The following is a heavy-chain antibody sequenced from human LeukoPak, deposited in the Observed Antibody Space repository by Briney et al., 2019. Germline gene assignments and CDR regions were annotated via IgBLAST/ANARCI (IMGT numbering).Heavy chain of an antibody. CDR1: GGSFSGYY. D-gene: IGHD6-19*01. CDR2: INHSGST. V-gene: IGHV4-34*01. Sequence: SETLSLTCAVYGGSFSGYYWSWIRQPPGKGLEWIGEINHSGSTNYNPSLKSRVTISVDTSKNQFSLKLSSVTAADTAVYYCARTFAYSSLVPWGQGTLVTVSS. CDR3: ARTFAYSSLVP. J-gene: IGHJ5*02.